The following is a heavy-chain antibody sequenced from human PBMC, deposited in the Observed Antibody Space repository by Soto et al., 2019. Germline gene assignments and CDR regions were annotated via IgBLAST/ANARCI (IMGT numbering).Heavy chain of an antibody. CDR1: GFTFSSYG. D-gene: IGHD2-21*02. CDR2: ISYDGSNK. V-gene: IGHV3-30*18. CDR3: AKATYCGGDCYPHY. Sequence: QVQLVESGGGVVQPGRSLRLSCAASGFTFSSYGMHWVRQAPGKGLEWVAVISYDGSNKYYSDSVKGRFTISRDNSKNTLYLQMNSLRAEDTAVYYCAKATYCGGDCYPHYWGQGTLVTVSS. J-gene: IGHJ4*02.